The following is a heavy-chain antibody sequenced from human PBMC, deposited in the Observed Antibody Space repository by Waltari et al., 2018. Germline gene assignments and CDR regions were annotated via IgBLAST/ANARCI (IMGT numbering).Heavy chain of an antibody. CDR3: ARSVRSPGD. D-gene: IGHD3-10*02. Sequence: QVQRVESGGGLVKPGGSLRLSCEASGFTFSDSYMGWIRQAPGKGLDWLSYISDSGSSPYYADSVKGRFTLSRDNAKNSVYLQMNSLRVEDTAVYYCARSVRSPGDWGQGTLVTVSS. CDR1: GFTFSDSY. CDR2: ISDSGSSP. V-gene: IGHV3-11*01. J-gene: IGHJ4*02.